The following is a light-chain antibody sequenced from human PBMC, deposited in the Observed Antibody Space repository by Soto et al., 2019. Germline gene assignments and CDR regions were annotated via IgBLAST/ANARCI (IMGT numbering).Light chain of an antibody. V-gene: IGLV8-61*01. Sequence: QTVVPQEPSFSVSPGGTGTLTRAWNSAAFSTNYYPSWYHHTPGQAPRTLIYNTNIRSSGVPDRFSGSILGNKADLTTTGAQADDECDYYCVLYMGGGSVVFGGGTTLPVL. CDR3: VLYMGGGSVV. CDR1: SAAFSTNYY. J-gene: IGLJ2*01. CDR2: NTN.